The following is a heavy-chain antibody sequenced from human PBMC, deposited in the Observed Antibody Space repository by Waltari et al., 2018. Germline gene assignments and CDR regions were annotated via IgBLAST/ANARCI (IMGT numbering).Heavy chain of an antibody. V-gene: IGHV1-69*01. Sequence: QWQLVKSGAAVKKPGSQVKVSCKASGGSFSSYSISWVRQAPGQGLEWMGGIIPIFGTANYAQKFQGRVTITADESTSTAYMELSSLRSDDTAVYYCARDRNYYDSSAYYYWGQGTLVTVSS. CDR1: GGSFSSYS. D-gene: IGHD3-22*01. CDR2: IIPIFGTA. J-gene: IGHJ4*02. CDR3: ARDRNYYDSSAYYY.